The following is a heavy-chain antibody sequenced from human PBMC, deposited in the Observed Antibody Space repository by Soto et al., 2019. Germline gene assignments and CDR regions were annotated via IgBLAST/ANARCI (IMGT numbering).Heavy chain of an antibody. CDR2: TYYRSKWYN. CDR3: ARDRTSRIAAAGWGKDAFDI. V-gene: IGHV6-1*01. J-gene: IGHJ3*02. CDR1: GDSVSSNSAA. Sequence: PSQTLSLTCVISGDSVSSNSAAWNWIRQSPSRGLEWLGRTYYRSKWYNDYAVSVKSRITINPDTSKNQFSLQLNSVTPEDTAVYYCARDRTSRIAAAGWGKDAFDIWGQGTMVTVSS. D-gene: IGHD6-13*01.